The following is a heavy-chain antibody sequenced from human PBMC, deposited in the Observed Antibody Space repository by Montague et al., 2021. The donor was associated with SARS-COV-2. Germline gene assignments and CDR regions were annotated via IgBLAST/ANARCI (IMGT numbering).Heavy chain of an antibody. V-gene: IGHV2-70*01. CDR3: ARSYGDYRDSYFDY. J-gene: IGHJ4*02. Sequence: PALVKPIQTLTLTCTFSGFSLNTSGMCVSWIRQPPGKALEWLALIDWDEDQYYSTSLKTRLTISKDTSKNQVVLTMTNMDPIDTATYYCARSYGDYRDSYFDYWGQGTLVTVSS. D-gene: IGHD4-17*01. CDR1: GFSLNTSGMC. CDR2: IDWDEDQ.